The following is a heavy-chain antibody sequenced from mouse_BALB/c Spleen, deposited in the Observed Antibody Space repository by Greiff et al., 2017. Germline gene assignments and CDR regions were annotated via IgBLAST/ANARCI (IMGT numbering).Heavy chain of an antibody. V-gene: IGHV14-3*02. CDR1: GFNIKDTY. Sequence: EVKLVESGAELVKPGASVKLSCTASGFNIKDTYMHWVKQRPEQGLEWIGRIDPANGNTKYDPKFQGKATITADTSSNTAYLQLSSLTSEDTAVYYCASSYSSMDYGGQGTSVTVSS. CDR3: ASSYSSMDY. J-gene: IGHJ4*01. CDR2: IDPANGNT.